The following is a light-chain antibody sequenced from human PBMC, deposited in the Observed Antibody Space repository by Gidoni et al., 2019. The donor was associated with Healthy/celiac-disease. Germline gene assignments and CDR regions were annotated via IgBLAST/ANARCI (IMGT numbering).Light chain of an antibody. Sequence: QPPSSLSASVGDRDTITCRASQSISSYLNWYQQKPGKAPKLLIYAASSLQSGVPSRFSGSGSGTDFTLTISSLQPEDFATYYCQQSYSTPITFGQGTRLEIK. CDR2: AAS. CDR1: QSISSY. V-gene: IGKV1-39*01. CDR3: QQSYSTPIT. J-gene: IGKJ5*01.